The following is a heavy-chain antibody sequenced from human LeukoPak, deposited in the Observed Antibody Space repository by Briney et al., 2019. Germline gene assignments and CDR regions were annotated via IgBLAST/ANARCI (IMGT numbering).Heavy chain of an antibody. CDR2: ISGSGGST. J-gene: IGHJ4*02. CDR3: AHRMTTVTTARWYYFDY. CDR1: GFTFSSYA. D-gene: IGHD4-17*01. Sequence: GGFLRLSCAASGFTFSSYAMSWVRQAPGKGLEWVSAISGSGGSTYYADSVKGRFTISRDNSKNTLYPQMNGLRAEDTAVYYCAHRMTTVTTARWYYFDYWGQGTLVTVSS. V-gene: IGHV3-23*01.